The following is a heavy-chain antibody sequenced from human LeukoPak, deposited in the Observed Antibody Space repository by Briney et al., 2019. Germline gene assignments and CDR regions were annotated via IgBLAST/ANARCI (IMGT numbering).Heavy chain of an antibody. CDR1: GFSFNSYG. D-gene: IGHD1-1*01. CDR2: ISYTGSDP. CDR3: ARGLSVLNWNDLSRITGY. J-gene: IGHJ4*02. V-gene: IGHV3-33*08. Sequence: PGGSLRLSCAGSGFSFNSYGIHWVRQAPGKGLEWVAVISYTGSDPYYADSVKGRFTISRDNSKNTLYLQMNSLRAEDTAVYYCARGLSVLNWNDLSRITGYWGQGTLVTVSS.